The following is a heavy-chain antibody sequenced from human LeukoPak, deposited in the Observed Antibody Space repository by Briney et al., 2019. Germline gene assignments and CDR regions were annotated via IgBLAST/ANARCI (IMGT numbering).Heavy chain of an antibody. CDR3: ATVQYALLPGYLNQMEV. CDR1: GYSFTEVA. CDR2: FHPKDADM. V-gene: IGHV1-24*01. Sequence: GASVKVSCKVSGYSFTEVAIHWVRQTPGEGLEWMGGFHPKDADMIYAQKFQGRVTMTQDTSTDTVYMELSSLRSEDTAIYYCATVQYALLPGYLNQMEVCGKGTTVTISS. D-gene: IGHD3-9*01. J-gene: IGHJ6*04.